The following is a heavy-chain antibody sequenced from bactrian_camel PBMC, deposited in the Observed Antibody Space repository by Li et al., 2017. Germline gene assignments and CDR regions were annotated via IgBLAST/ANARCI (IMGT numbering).Heavy chain of an antibody. CDR3: AAASRSSCRRAYGGSWYSLSNDFHY. V-gene: IGHV3S44*01. CDR2: IGRDGTD. CDR1: GLSVSDSS. Sequence: VQLVESGGGSVQTGGSLRLSCAPSGLSVSDSSMAWYRQGPGKGREGVGAIGRDGTDTYPDSVKGRFTMSQNNDKNTMYLQMNSLKPEDTAMYYCAAASRSSCRRAYGGSWYSLSNDFHYWGQGTQVTVS. J-gene: IGHJ6*01. D-gene: IGHD6*01.